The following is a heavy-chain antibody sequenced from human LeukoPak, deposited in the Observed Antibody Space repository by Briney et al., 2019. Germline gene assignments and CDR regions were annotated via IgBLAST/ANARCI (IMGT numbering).Heavy chain of an antibody. CDR3: ASLAVAGLSEGY. CDR2: INHSGST. D-gene: IGHD6-19*01. CDR1: GGSFSGYY. J-gene: IGHJ4*02. Sequence: SETLSLTCAVYGGSFSGYYWSWIRQPPGKGLEWIGEINHSGSTYYNPSLKSRVTISVDTSRNQFSLKLSSVTAADMAVYYCASLAVAGLSEGYWGQGTLVIVSS. V-gene: IGHV4-34*01.